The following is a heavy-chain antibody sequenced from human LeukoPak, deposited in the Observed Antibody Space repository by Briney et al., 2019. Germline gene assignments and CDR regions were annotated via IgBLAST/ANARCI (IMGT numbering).Heavy chain of an antibody. CDR3: ATHTYYYDSSAYSGY. V-gene: IGHV3-7*01. CDR2: IKQDGSEK. J-gene: IGHJ4*02. Sequence: QPGGSLLLSCAAAGFTFSDYWMSWARQAPGKGLEWVANIKQDGSEKYYVDSVKGRFTISRDNTQNSLFLQMNSLRVEDTAVYYCATHTYYYDSSAYSGYWGQGTLVTVSS. D-gene: IGHD3-22*01. CDR1: GFTFSDYW.